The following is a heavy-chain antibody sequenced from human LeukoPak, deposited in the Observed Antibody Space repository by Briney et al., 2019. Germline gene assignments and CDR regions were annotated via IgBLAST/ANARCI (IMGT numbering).Heavy chain of an antibody. V-gene: IGHV3-74*01. Sequence: PGGSLRLSCAASGFTFSSYWMHWVRQAPGKGLVWVSRINTDGSSTSYADSVKGRFTISRDNAKNSLYLQMNSLRAEDMALYYCAKGDMDVWGKGTTVTVSS. CDR3: AKGDMDV. CDR2: INTDGSST. J-gene: IGHJ6*03. CDR1: GFTFSSYW.